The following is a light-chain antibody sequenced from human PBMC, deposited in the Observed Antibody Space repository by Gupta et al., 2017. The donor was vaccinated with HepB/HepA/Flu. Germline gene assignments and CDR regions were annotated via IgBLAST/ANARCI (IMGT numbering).Light chain of an antibody. J-gene: IGKJ1*01. CDR1: QSVLYSSNNKNY. CDR2: WAS. Sequence: DIVMTQSPDSLAVSLGERATINCKSSQSVLYSSNNKNYLAWYQQKPGQPPKLLIYWASTRESGVPDRFSGSGSGTDFTLTISSLQAEDVAVYYCHLDSSTPQTFGQGTKLEIK. CDR3: HLDSSTPQT. V-gene: IGKV4-1*01.